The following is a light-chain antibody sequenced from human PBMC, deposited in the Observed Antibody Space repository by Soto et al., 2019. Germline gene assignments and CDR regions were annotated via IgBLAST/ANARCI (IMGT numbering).Light chain of an antibody. CDR1: NIGSKS. CDR2: DDS. CDR3: QVWDSSSDHYV. Sequence: SYELTQPPSVSVAPGQTARITCGGNNIGSKSVHWYQRKPGRAPVLVVYDDSDRPSGIPERFSGSNSGNTATLTISRVEAGDEADYYCQVWDSSSDHYVFGTGTKVTVL. J-gene: IGLJ1*01. V-gene: IGLV3-21*02.